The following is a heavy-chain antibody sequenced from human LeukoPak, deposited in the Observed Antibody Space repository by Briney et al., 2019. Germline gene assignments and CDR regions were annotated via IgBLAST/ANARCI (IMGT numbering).Heavy chain of an antibody. J-gene: IGHJ3*02. CDR2: IYYSGST. D-gene: IGHD5-12*01. Sequence: SETLSLTCTVSGGSISSYYWSWIRQPPGKGLEWIGYIYYSGSTNYNPSLKSRVTISVDTSKNQFSLKLSSVTAADTAVYYCARVRDVEYSGYPAFDIWGQGTMVTVSS. V-gene: IGHV4-59*01. CDR3: ARVRDVEYSGYPAFDI. CDR1: GGSISSYY.